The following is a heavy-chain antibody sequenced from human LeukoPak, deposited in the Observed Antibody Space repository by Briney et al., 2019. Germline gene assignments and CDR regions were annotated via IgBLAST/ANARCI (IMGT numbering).Heavy chain of an antibody. Sequence: GGSLRLSCAASGFTFDDYAMHWVRHAPGKGLEWVSGISWNSGSIGYADSVKGRFTISRDNSKNTLYLRMNSLRAEDTAVYYCAKGTSDGYDSSGYYYWGQGTLVTVSS. CDR2: ISWNSGSI. V-gene: IGHV3-9*01. J-gene: IGHJ4*02. CDR1: GFTFDDYA. CDR3: AKGTSDGYDSSGYYY. D-gene: IGHD3-22*01.